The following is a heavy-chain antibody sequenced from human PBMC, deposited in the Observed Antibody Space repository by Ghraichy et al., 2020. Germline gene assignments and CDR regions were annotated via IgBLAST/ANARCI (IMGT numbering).Heavy chain of an antibody. Sequence: SETLSLTCTVSGGSISSYYWSWIRQPPGKGLEWIGYIYYSGSTNYSPSLKSRVTISVDTSKNQFSLKLSSVTAADTAVYYCARDRGSSWSGRYYYYYGMDVWGQGTTVTVSS. CDR2: IYYSGST. V-gene: IGHV4-59*01. CDR1: GGSISSYY. J-gene: IGHJ6*02. CDR3: ARDRGSSWSGRYYYYYGMDV. D-gene: IGHD6-13*01.